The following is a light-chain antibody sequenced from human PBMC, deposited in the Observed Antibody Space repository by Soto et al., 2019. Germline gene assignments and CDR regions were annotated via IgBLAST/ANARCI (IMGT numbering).Light chain of an antibody. V-gene: IGKV3-15*01. J-gene: IGKJ1*01. Sequence: EIVMTQSPATLSVSPGERATLSCRASQSVSNNLAWYQQKPGQAPRLLIYGASTRPTGIPARFSGSRSGTEFTLTISSLQSEDFAVYYCQHYNNWPRTFGQGTKVEIK. CDR2: GAS. CDR3: QHYNNWPRT. CDR1: QSVSNN.